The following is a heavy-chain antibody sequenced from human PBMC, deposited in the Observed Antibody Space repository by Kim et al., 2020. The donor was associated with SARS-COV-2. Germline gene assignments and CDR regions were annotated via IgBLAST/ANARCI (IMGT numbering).Heavy chain of an antibody. CDR2: INPNSGGT. V-gene: IGHV1-2*02. CDR1: GYTFTGYY. D-gene: IGHD4-17*01. J-gene: IGHJ6*02. Sequence: ASVKVSCKASGYTFTGYYMHWVRQAPGQGLEWMGWINPNSGGTNYAQKFQGRVTMTRDTSISTAYMELSRLRSDDTAVYYCARASRHDYGSDYGMDVWGQGTTVTVSS. CDR3: ARASRHDYGSDYGMDV.